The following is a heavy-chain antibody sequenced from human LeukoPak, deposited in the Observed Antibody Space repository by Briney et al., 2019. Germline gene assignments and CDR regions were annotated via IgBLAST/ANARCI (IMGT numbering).Heavy chain of an antibody. J-gene: IGHJ4*02. D-gene: IGHD4-17*01. CDR1: GGTFSSYA. CDR2: IIPILGIA. V-gene: IGHV1-69*04. CDR3: ARDHDYGDYGLY. Sequence: ASVKFSCKASGGTFSSYAISWVRRAPGQGLEWMGRIIPILGIANYAQKFQGRVTITADKSTSTAYMELSSLRSEDTAVYYCARDHDYGDYGLYWGQGTLVTVSS.